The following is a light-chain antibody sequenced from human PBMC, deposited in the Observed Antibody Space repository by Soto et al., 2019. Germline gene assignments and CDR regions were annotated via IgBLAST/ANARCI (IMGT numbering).Light chain of an antibody. CDR3: QQYGSTWRT. CDR1: QSVGSNY. J-gene: IGKJ1*01. Sequence: EIVLTQSPGTLSLSPGERATLSCRASQSVGSNYLAWYQQKPGQAPRLLIYGASSRATGIPDRFGGSGSGTDFTLPISRLEPEDFAVYYCQQYGSTWRTFGQGTKVEIK. CDR2: GAS. V-gene: IGKV3-20*01.